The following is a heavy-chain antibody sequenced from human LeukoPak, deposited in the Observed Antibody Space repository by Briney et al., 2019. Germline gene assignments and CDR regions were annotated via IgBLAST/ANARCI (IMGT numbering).Heavy chain of an antibody. CDR1: GFNFRSYG. CDR2: LSYDGNNE. J-gene: IGHJ3*02. V-gene: IGHV3-30-3*01. D-gene: IGHD6-19*01. CDR3: VRDEGGPVPTNGFHI. Sequence: GGSLRLSCAASGFNFRSYGIHWVRQAPGKGLEWVALLSYDGNNEYYADSVRGRFTISRDNSKNTLYLQMNSLRPEDTAVNYCVRDEGGPVPTNGFHIWGHRAQGTVSS.